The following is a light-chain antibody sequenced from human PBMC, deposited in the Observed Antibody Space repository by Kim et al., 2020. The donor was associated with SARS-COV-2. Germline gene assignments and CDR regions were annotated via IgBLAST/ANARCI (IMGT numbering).Light chain of an antibody. V-gene: IGKV1-5*03. CDR2: RAS. J-gene: IGKJ2*01. Sequence: SASVEDRVTSTCRASQTISGYLAWFKQKPGKAPNLLIYRASSLESGVPSRFSGSGSGTEYTLTITSLHPDDSATFFCQQYHSYPYTFGQGTKLEIK. CDR1: QTISGY. CDR3: QQYHSYPYT.